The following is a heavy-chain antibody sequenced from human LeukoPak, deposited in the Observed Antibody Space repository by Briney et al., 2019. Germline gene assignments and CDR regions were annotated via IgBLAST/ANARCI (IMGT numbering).Heavy chain of an antibody. CDR3: ARDKLSFGSRYNWFDP. D-gene: IGHD6-13*01. CDR2: IYYSGST. Sequence: PSETLSLTCTVSGASISSSIYYCGSARQSPGKGLGWLGSIYYSGSTYIYPSLKSRVTMSVDTSKNHFSLKLTSVTAADTDVYYCARDKLSFGSRYNWFDPWGQGSLVTVSS. CDR1: GASISSSIYY. V-gene: IGHV4-39*02. J-gene: IGHJ5*01.